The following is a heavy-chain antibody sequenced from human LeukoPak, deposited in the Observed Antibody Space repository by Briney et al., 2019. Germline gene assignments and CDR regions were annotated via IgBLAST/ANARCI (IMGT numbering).Heavy chain of an antibody. CDR3: ARDKGDYDTSGSLFVF. Sequence: GGSLRLSCAASGFTFSRYWMSWVRQVPRKGLEWVANIKQDGSDKYYVDSVKGRFTISRDNAKNSLYLQMNSLRAEDTAVYYCARDKGDYDTSGSLFVFGGQGTLVTVSS. V-gene: IGHV3-7*03. CDR2: IKQDGSDK. D-gene: IGHD3-22*01. J-gene: IGHJ4*02. CDR1: GFTFSRYW.